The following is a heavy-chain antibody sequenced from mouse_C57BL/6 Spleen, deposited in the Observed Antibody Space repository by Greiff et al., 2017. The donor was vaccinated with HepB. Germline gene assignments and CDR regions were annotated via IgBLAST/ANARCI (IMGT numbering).Heavy chain of an antibody. J-gene: IGHJ1*03. D-gene: IGHD2-5*01. Sequence: VQLQQSGPELVKPGASVKISCKASGYAFSSSWMNWVKQRPGKGLEWIGRIYPGDGDTNYSGKFKGKATLTADKSSSTAYMQLSSLTSEDSAVYFCATYYSNYWYFDVWGTGTTVTVSS. CDR3: ATYYSNYWYFDV. CDR1: GYAFSSSW. V-gene: IGHV1-82*01. CDR2: IYPGDGDT.